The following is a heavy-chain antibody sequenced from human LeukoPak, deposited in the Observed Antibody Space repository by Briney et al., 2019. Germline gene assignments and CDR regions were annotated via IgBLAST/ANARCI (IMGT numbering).Heavy chain of an antibody. CDR1: GSTFTGYY. CDR3: ASGRIEHQLDPIDY. V-gene: IGHV1-2*02. J-gene: IGHJ4*02. CDR2: INPNSGGT. D-gene: IGHD1-1*01. Sequence: GASVKVSFSASGSTFTGYYMHWVRQAPGQGLEWMGWINPNSGGTYSAQKFRGRVTMTRDTSIRTAYMELSGLRSDDTAVYYCASGRIEHQLDPIDYWGQGTLVTVSS.